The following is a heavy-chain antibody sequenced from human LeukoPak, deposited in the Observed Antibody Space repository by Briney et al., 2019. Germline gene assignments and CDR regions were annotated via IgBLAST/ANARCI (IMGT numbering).Heavy chain of an antibody. D-gene: IGHD4-17*01. Sequence: ASVKVSCKASGYTFTSYGISWVRQAPGQGLEWMGWISAYNGNTNYAQKLQGRVTMTTDTSTSTAYMELRCLRSDDTAVYYCARTTVTTFAGDYWGQGTLVTVSS. CDR2: ISAYNGNT. CDR1: GYTFTSYG. J-gene: IGHJ4*02. V-gene: IGHV1-18*01. CDR3: ARTTVTTFAGDY.